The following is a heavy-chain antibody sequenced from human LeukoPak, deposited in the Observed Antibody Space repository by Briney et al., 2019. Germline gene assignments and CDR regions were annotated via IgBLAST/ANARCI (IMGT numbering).Heavy chain of an antibody. CDR3: ARSRDAAFDI. D-gene: IGHD2-2*01. CDR1: GFIFSTYS. J-gene: IGHJ3*02. CDR2: ITSDGSKT. Sequence: PGGSLRLSCATSGFIFSTYSMHWIRQGPGKGLVWVSRITSDGSKTDYADSVKGRSTIARDKTRNTLYLQMNSLRSEDTAVYYCARSRDAAFDIWGRGTMVTVSS. V-gene: IGHV3-74*01.